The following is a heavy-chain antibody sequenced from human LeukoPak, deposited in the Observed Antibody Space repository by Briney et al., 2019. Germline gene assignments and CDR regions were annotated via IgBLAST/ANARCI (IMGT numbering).Heavy chain of an antibody. V-gene: IGHV4-4*07. Sequence: SETLSLTCTVSGGSTSSYYWSRIRQPAGKGLEWIGRIYTSGNTNYNPSLKSRVAISVDKSQNQFSLKLSSVSAADTAVYYCANIAAAGGYFDYWGQGTLVTVSS. D-gene: IGHD6-25*01. CDR2: IYTSGNT. J-gene: IGHJ4*02. CDR3: ANIAAAGGYFDY. CDR1: GGSTSSYY.